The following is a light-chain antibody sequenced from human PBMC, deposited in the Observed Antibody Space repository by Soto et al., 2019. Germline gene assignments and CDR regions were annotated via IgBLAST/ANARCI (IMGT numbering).Light chain of an antibody. CDR3: ATWDDSLDVHV. Sequence: QSVLTQPPSVSGTPGQTITISCSGGSSNIGINTVNWYEHLPGTAPRLLIYGNNQRPSGVPDRFSGSKSGTSASLAISGLQYEDEGHYYCATWDDSLDVHVFGTGTKLTVL. CDR1: SSNIGINT. J-gene: IGLJ1*01. V-gene: IGLV1-44*01. CDR2: GNN.